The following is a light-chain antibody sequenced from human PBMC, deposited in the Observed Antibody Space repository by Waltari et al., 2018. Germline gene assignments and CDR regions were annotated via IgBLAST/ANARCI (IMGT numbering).Light chain of an antibody. J-gene: IGLJ2*01. CDR1: TSNIGSNT. Sequence: QSVLTQPPSAYGTTGQRVTISCSGSTSNIGSNTFICYQQLPGTAPKLLIYTDDQRPSGVPDRFSGSKSGTSASLAISGPQSEDEAHYHCSAWDDNLNGVIFGGGTKLTVL. CDR2: TDD. CDR3: SAWDDNLNGVI. V-gene: IGLV1-44*01.